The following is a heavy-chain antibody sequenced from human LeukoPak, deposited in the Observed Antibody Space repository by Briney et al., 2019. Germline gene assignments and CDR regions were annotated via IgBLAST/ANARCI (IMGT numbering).Heavy chain of an antibody. D-gene: IGHD2-15*01. Sequence: PSETLSLTCAVYGGSFSGYYWSWIRQPPGKGLEWIGEINHSGSTNYNPSLKSRVTISVDTSKNQFPLKLSSVTAADTAVYYCARGFWDIVVVVAASYYFDYWGQGTLVTVSS. CDR2: INHSGST. V-gene: IGHV4-34*01. CDR3: ARGFWDIVVVVAASYYFDY. CDR1: GGSFSGYY. J-gene: IGHJ4*02.